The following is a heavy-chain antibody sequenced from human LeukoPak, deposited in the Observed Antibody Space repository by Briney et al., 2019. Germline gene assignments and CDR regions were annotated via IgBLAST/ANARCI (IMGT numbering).Heavy chain of an antibody. V-gene: IGHV3-74*01. CDR2: INGDGSNT. CDR1: GFTFNSYW. D-gene: IGHD4-17*01. J-gene: IGHJ4*02. CDR3: ARAGRPPPHYGDYADY. Sequence: GGSLRLSCAASGFTFNSYWMHWVRQDPGKGLVWVSRINGDGSNTIYAEAVKGRFTISRDNAKNTLFLQMNSLRAADTAVYYCARAGRPPPHYGDYADYWGQGTLVTVSS.